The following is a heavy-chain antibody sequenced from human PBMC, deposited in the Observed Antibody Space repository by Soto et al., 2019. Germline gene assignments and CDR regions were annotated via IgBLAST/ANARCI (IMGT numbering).Heavy chain of an antibody. D-gene: IGHD5-12*01. V-gene: IGHV4-30-4*01. Sequence: PSEALSLTCTVSGGSISSGDYYWSWVRQPPGKGLEWIGYIYYSGSTYYNPSLKSRVTISVDTSKNQFSLKLSSVTAADTAVYYCARGSQRWLQLLDYWGQGTLVTVSS. CDR1: GGSISSGDYY. J-gene: IGHJ4*02. CDR2: IYYSGST. CDR3: ARGSQRWLQLLDY.